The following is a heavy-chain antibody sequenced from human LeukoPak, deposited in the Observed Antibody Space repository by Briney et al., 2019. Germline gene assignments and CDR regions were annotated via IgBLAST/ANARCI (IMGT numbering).Heavy chain of an antibody. CDR1: GYTFTGYG. J-gene: IGHJ4*02. CDR2: ISVYNGNT. Sequence: GASVKVSCKASGYTFTGYGISWVRQAPGQGLEWMGWISVYNGNTKYAQKLQGRVTMTTDTSTNTAYMELRSLRSDDTAVYYCARDRATMVRGVVDYWGQGTLVTVSS. D-gene: IGHD3-10*01. V-gene: IGHV1-18*01. CDR3: ARDRATMVRGVVDY.